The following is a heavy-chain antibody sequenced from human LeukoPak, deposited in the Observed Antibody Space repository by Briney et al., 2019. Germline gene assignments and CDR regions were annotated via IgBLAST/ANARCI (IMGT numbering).Heavy chain of an antibody. CDR3: AREPTSGREPTSGRPLDY. CDR2: IYSSGSN. V-gene: IGHV4-4*07. D-gene: IGHD5-12*01. J-gene: IGHJ4*02. CDR1: GGSISGYF. Sequence: SETLSLTCTVSGGSISGYFWSWIRQPTGKGLEWIGRIYSSGSNNYNPSLKSRVTMSLDTSKNHLSLNLSSVTAADTAVYYCAREPTSGREPTSGRPLDYWGQGTLVTVSS.